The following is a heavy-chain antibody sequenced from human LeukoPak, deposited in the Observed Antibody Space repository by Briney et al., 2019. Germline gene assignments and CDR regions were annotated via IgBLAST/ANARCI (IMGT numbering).Heavy chain of an antibody. Sequence: PGGSLRLSCAASGFSVSNNYVSWVRQAPGKGLEWVSVTCSGGSTFYAAYVKGRFTISRDNTKNPLYLQMNSLRADDTAVYYCASDSYSPEYFQHWGQGTLVTVSS. CDR3: ASDSYSPEYFQH. CDR1: GFSVSNNY. D-gene: IGHD2-15*01. J-gene: IGHJ1*01. V-gene: IGHV3-66*01. CDR2: TCSGGST.